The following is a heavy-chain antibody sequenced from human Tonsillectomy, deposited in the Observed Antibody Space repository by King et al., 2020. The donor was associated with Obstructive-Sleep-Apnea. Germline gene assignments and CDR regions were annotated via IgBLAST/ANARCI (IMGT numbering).Heavy chain of an antibody. D-gene: IGHD3-10*01. Sequence: VQLVESGAEVKKPGASVKVSCKASGYTFGSYGISWVRQAPGQGLEWMGWISAYNENTNYAQKFQGRVSMTTDTSTTTAYMELRSLRTDDTAVYYCATDKKLPWGWFGVLSGHNWFDPWVQGTLFTVSS. J-gene: IGHJ5*02. CDR1: GYTFGSYG. CDR2: ISAYNENT. CDR3: ATDKKLPWGWFGVLSGHNWFDP. V-gene: IGHV1-18*01.